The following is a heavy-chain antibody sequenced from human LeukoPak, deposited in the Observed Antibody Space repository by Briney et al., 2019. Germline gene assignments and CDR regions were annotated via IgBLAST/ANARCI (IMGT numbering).Heavy chain of an antibody. V-gene: IGHV3-33*01. J-gene: IGHJ5*02. CDR1: GFTFSSYG. Sequence: GGSLRLSCAVSGFTFSSYGMHWVRQAPGKGLEWVAVIWYDGSNKYYADSVKGRFTISRDNSENTLYLQMNSLRAEDTAVYYCARESRPGIAAAFNWFDPWGQGTLVTVSS. CDR2: IWYDGSNK. D-gene: IGHD6-13*01. CDR3: ARESRPGIAAAFNWFDP.